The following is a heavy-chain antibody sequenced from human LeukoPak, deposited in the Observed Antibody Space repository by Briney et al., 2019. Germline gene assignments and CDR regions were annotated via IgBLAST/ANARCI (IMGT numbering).Heavy chain of an antibody. Sequence: SETLSLTCTVSGGSINSYYWTWIRQPPGKGLEWIVCIYYNGITNYKSSLESRLTISVDTSKNQFSLRLRSVTAADTAVYYCARQNPPGSKKGWFDPWGQGTLVTVSS. J-gene: IGHJ5*02. CDR3: ARQNPPGSKKGWFDP. CDR1: GGSINSYY. D-gene: IGHD6-25*01. CDR2: IYYNGIT. V-gene: IGHV4-59*08.